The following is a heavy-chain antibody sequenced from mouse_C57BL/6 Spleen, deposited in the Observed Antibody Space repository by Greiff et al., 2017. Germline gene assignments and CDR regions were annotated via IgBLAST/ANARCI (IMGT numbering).Heavy chain of an antibody. CDR1: GYTFTSYW. CDR3: ARRGTVVEGYFDY. CDR2: IDPSASYT. Sequence: VQLQQPGAELVMPGASVKLSCKASGYTFTSYWMHWVKQRPGQGLEWIGEIDPSASYTNYNQKFKGKSTLTVDKSSSTAYMQLSSLTSEDSAVYYCARRGTVVEGYFDYWGQGTTLTVSS. J-gene: IGHJ2*01. V-gene: IGHV1-69*01. D-gene: IGHD1-1*01.